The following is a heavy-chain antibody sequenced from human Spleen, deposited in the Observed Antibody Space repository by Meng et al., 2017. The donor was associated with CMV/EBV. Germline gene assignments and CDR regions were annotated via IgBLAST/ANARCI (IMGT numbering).Heavy chain of an antibody. V-gene: IGHV7-4-1*02. J-gene: IGHJ4*02. D-gene: IGHD3-22*01. CDR3: ARDGDSSGYYLGADY. Sequence: SEYTFTSFAMHWVRQAPGQGLEWMGWINTDTGNPTYAQGFTGRFVFSLDTSVSTAYLQISSLKAEDTAVYYCARDGDSSGYYLGADYWGQGTLVTVSS. CDR2: INTDTGNP. CDR1: EYTFTSFA.